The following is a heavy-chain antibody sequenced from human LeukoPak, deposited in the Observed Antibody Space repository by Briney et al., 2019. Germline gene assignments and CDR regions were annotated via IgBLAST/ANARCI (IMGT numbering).Heavy chain of an antibody. Sequence: PGGSLRLSCAASGFTVSSNYMSWVRPAPGKGLEWVSVINSGGSTYYADSVKGRFTISRDNSKNTLYLQMNSLRAEDTAVYYCARDSGPYSSSWYGYWGQGTLVTVSS. CDR2: INSGGST. CDR3: ARDSGPYSSSWYGY. V-gene: IGHV3-53*01. J-gene: IGHJ4*02. CDR1: GFTVSSNY. D-gene: IGHD6-13*01.